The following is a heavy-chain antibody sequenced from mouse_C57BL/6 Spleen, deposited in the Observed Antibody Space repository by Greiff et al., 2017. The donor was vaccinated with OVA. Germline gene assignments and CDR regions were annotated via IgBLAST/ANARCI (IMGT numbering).Heavy chain of an antibody. D-gene: IGHD2-4*01. V-gene: IGHV1-80*01. CDR1: GYAFSSYW. J-gene: IGHJ4*01. CDR3: ARGDYDPYYAMDY. CDR2: IYPGDGDT. Sequence: QVQLKQSGAELVKPGASVKISCKASGYAFSSYWMNWVKQRPGKGLEWIGQIYPGDGDTNYNGKFKGKATLTADKSSSTAYMQLSCLTSEDSAVYYCARGDYDPYYAMDYWGQGTSVTVSS.